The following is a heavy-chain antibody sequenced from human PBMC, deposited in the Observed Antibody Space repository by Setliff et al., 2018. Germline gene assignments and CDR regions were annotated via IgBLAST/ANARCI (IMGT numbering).Heavy chain of an antibody. V-gene: IGHV4-34*01. CDR2: IDQSGSG. J-gene: IGHJ3*02. Sequence: SETLSLTCNVYGESFDTYYWSWIRQPPGKGLEWFGEIDQSGSGDYNPSFKGRVTISVDTSKKQFSLTLTSVTAADTALYYCRQAVVGRDVFDIWGQGTVVTVSS. CDR3: RQAVVGRDVFDI. CDR1: GESFDTYY. D-gene: IGHD1-1*01.